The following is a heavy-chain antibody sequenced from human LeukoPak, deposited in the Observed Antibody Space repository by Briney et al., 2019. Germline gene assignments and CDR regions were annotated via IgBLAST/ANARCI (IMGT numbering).Heavy chain of an antibody. J-gene: IGHJ4*02. V-gene: IGHV1-18*04. CDR1: GSTLTNHG. CDR3: AASGWSKPYYFDS. CDR2: ISGYNGNT. D-gene: IGHD6-19*01. Sequence: ASVKVSCKASGSTLTNHGISWVRRAPGQGLEWMGWISGYNGNTDYAQKLQGRVTMTTDTSTSTAYMELMSLTSGDTAVYYCAASGWSKPYYFDSWGQGTLVTVSS.